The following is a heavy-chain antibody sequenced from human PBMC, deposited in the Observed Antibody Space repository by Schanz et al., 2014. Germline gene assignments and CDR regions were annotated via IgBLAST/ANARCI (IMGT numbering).Heavy chain of an antibody. J-gene: IGHJ5*02. D-gene: IGHD3-9*01. CDR1: GYTFTTYA. CDR2: ISVYTGNT. CDR3: TKAEYDMMTDRYARRDP. Sequence: QVQLVQSGAEVKKPGASVRVSCKASGYTFTTYAMSWVRQAPGQGLEWVGWISVYTGNTKYAQKIQGRVTMTADTSTTTAAIERRALRADDTAVYYCTKAEYDMMTDRYARRDPWGQGTLVTVSS. V-gene: IGHV1-18*01.